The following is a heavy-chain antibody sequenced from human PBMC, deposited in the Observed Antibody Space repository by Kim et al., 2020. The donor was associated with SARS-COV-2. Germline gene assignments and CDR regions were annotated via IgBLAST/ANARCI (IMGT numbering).Heavy chain of an antibody. D-gene: IGHD6-19*01. J-gene: IGHJ4*02. CDR3: ARARYSSGWYEG. V-gene: IGHV1-2*04. CDR2: INPNSGGT. Sequence: ASVKVSCKASGYTFTGYYMHWVRQAPGQGLEWMGWINPNSGGTNYAQKFQGWVTMTRDTAISTAYMELSRLRSDDTAVYYCARARYSSGWYEGWGQGTLVTVSS. CDR1: GYTFTGYY.